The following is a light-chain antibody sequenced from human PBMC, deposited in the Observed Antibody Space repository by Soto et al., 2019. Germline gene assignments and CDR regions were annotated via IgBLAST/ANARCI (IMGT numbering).Light chain of an antibody. Sequence: EIVLTQSPGTLSLSPGERATLSCRASQSVSSTLAWYQQKPGQAPRFLIYGASSRATGIPDRFSGSGSGTEFTLTINRLEPEDFAVYYCQQYGSLPLTFGQGTKVEIK. CDR2: GAS. CDR3: QQYGSLPLT. CDR1: QSVSST. V-gene: IGKV3-20*01. J-gene: IGKJ1*01.